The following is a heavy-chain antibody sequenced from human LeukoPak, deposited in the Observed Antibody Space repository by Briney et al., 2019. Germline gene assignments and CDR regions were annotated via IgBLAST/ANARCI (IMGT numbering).Heavy chain of an antibody. J-gene: IGHJ4*02. CDR1: GYTFTGYY. CDR2: INPNSGGT. V-gene: IGHV1-2*02. D-gene: IGHD2-2*01. CDR3: ARGPPYCSSTSCRFFDY. Sequence: ASVKVSCKASGYTFTGYYMHWVRQAPGQGLEWMGWINPNSGGTNYAQKFQGRVTKTRDTSISTAYMELSRLRSDDTAVYYCARGPPYCSSTSCRFFDYWGQGTLVTVSS.